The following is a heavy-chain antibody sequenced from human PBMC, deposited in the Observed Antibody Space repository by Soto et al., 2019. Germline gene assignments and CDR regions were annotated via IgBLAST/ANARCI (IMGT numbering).Heavy chain of an antibody. CDR3: ARGSEYSSSWYNWFDP. CDR1: GGSLRRSY. D-gene: IGHD6-13*01. V-gene: IGHV4-59*01. CDR2: IYYSGST. Sequence: PPENLCHTNTVSGGSLRRSYQSLFRLPPGKGLEWIGYIYYSGSTNYNPSLKSRVTISVDTSKNQFSLKLSSVTAADTAVYYCARGSEYSSSWYNWFDPWGQGTLVTVS. J-gene: IGHJ5*02.